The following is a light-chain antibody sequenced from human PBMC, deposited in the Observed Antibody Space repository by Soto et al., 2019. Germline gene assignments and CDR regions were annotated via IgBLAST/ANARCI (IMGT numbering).Light chain of an antibody. CDR1: QSVNSN. CDR2: GAS. V-gene: IGKV3-15*01. Sequence: ILLPHSPATLSVSLGERATISYRASQSVNSNVAWYQQKPGQAPRLLIYGASTRATGIPARFSGSGSGTEFTLTISSLQSEDFAVYYCQQYNNWPRTFGQGTKVDIK. J-gene: IGKJ1*01. CDR3: QQYNNWPRT.